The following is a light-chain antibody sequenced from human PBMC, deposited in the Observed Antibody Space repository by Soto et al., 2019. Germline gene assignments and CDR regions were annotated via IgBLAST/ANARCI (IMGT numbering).Light chain of an antibody. CDR2: DAS. Sequence: EIVLTQSPATLSLSPGERATLSCRASQSVSSYLAWYQQKPGQAPRLLIYDASNRATGIPARFSGSGSGTDFTLTISSLEPEDLAVYYCQQRSNWLITFGQGTRLEI. V-gene: IGKV3-11*01. CDR3: QQRSNWLIT. CDR1: QSVSSY. J-gene: IGKJ5*01.